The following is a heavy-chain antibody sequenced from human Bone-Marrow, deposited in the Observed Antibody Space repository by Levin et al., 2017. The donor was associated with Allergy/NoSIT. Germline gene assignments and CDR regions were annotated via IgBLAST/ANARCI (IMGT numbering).Heavy chain of an antibody. D-gene: IGHD4-17*01. Sequence: PSETLSLTCAVYGGSFSGYYWSWIRQPPGKGLEWIGEINHSGSTNYNPSLKSRVTISVDTSKNQFSLKLSSVTAADTAVYYCARGPMTTVTTFDYWGQGTLVTVSS. CDR2: INHSGST. CDR3: ARGPMTTVTTFDY. V-gene: IGHV4-34*01. J-gene: IGHJ4*02. CDR1: GGSFSGYY.